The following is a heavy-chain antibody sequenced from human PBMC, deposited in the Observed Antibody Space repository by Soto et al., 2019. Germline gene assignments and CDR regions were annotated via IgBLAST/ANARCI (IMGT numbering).Heavy chain of an antibody. CDR3: ARDKDRQQLGGNYYYIMDV. J-gene: IGHJ6*02. D-gene: IGHD3-3*02. V-gene: IGHV1-69*14. CDR2: IMPVFPTP. CDR1: GGTFRTSA. Sequence: QVQLVQSGAEVKKPGSSVKVSCKTSGGTFRTSAISWVRQAPGHGLEWMGGIMPVFPTPDYAQKFQGRVTITADKSTSTAYMELSSLGSEDTAVYYCARDKDRQQLGGNYYYIMDVWGQGTTVTVSS.